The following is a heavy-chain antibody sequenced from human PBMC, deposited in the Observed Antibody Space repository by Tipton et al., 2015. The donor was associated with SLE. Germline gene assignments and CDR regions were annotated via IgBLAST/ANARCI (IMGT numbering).Heavy chain of an antibody. D-gene: IGHD3-22*01. J-gene: IGHJ4*02. Sequence: TLSLTCTASGGSISSYYWSWIRQPAGKGLEWIGRIYTSGTTNYNPSLKGRVTVSLDTSKTQFSLKLSSVTAADTAVYYCATIGDSSGYAPFDHWGQGTLVTVSS. CDR3: ATIGDSSGYAPFDH. CDR1: GGSISSYY. V-gene: IGHV4-4*07. CDR2: IYTSGTT.